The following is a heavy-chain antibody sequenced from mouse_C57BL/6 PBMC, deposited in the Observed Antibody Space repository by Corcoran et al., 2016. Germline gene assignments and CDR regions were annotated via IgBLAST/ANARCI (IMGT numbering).Heavy chain of an antibody. CDR1: GYTFTDYY. D-gene: IGHD1-1*01. V-gene: IGHV1-26*01. CDR2: INPNNGGT. J-gene: IGHJ3*01. CDR3: ARDYGSSPFPLFAY. Sequence: EVQLQQSGPELVKPGASVKISCKASGYTFTDYYMNWVKQSHGKSLEWIGDINPNNGGTSYNQKFKGKATLTVDKSSSTAYMELRSLTSEDSAVYYCARDYGSSPFPLFAYWGQGTLVTVSA.